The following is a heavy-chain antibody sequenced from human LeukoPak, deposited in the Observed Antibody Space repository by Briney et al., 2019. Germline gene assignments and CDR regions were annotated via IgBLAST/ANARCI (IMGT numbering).Heavy chain of an antibody. CDR1: GFTFSNYG. D-gene: IGHD3-22*01. Sequence: GGSLRLSCAASGFTFSNYGMHWVRQAPGKGLEWATFIRYDGSDTYYADSVKGRFTISRDNSKNTLYLQMNSLRPEDTAVYYCAKGDSSGYYGGYFQHWGQGTLVTVSS. CDR2: IRYDGSDT. CDR3: AKGDSSGYYGGYFQH. V-gene: IGHV3-30*02. J-gene: IGHJ1*01.